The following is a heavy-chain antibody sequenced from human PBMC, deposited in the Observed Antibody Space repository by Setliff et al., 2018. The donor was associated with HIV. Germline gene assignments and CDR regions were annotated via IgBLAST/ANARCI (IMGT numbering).Heavy chain of an antibody. Sequence: GASVKVSCKTSGYSFTSSGISWVRQAPGQGLEWMGWINTNTGNPTYAQGFTGRFVFSLDTSVSTAYLQISSLKAEDTAVYYCARVGLGYCSSTSCNLYYYYYMDVWGKGTTVTVSS. CDR3: ARVGLGYCSSTSCNLYYYYYMDV. CDR2: INTNTGNP. V-gene: IGHV7-4-1*02. J-gene: IGHJ6*03. D-gene: IGHD2-2*01. CDR1: GYSFTSSG.